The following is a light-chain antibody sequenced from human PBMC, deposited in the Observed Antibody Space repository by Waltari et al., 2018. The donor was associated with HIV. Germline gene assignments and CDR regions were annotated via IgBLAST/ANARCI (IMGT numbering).Light chain of an antibody. V-gene: IGLV1-36*01. CDR2: YDD. CDR1: TSNIGSNA. Sequence: QSVLTQPPSVSEAPGQRVTISCSGSTSNIGSNAVNWYQQVPGKAPKLPMHYDDLVSSWVSARFSASKSGTSASLAIRGLQSQDEADYYCAAWDDSLNGYVFGIGTKVTVL. J-gene: IGLJ1*01. CDR3: AAWDDSLNGYV.